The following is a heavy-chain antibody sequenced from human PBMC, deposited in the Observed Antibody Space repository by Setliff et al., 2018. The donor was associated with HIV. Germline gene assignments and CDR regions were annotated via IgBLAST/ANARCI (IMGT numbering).Heavy chain of an antibody. Sequence: ASVKVSCKASGYTFTSYGISWVRQAPGQGLEWMGWISAYNGNTNYAQKLQGRVTMTTDTSTSTAYMELRSLRSDDTAVYYCAREFYDFWSGYSDAFHIWGQGTMVTVS. CDR2: ISAYNGNT. J-gene: IGHJ3*02. CDR3: AREFYDFWSGYSDAFHI. V-gene: IGHV1-18*01. CDR1: GYTFTSYG. D-gene: IGHD3-3*01.